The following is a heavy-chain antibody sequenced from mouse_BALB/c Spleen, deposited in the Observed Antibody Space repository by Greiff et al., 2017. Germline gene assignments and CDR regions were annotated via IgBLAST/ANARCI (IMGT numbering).Heavy chain of an antibody. CDR1: GFTFSDYY. D-gene: IGHD2-1*01. J-gene: IGHJ2*01. CDR3: ARRTDDGTFDY. Sequence: EVQLVESGGGLVKPGGSLKLSCAASGFTFSDYYMYWVRQTPEKRLEWVATISDGGSYTYYPDSVKGRFTISRDNAKNNLYLQMSSLKSEDTAMYYCARRTDDGTFDYWGQGTTLTVSA. V-gene: IGHV5-4*02. CDR2: ISDGGSYT.